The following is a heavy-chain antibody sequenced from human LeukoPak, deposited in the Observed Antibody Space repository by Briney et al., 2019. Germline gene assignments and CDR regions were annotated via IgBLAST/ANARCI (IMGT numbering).Heavy chain of an antibody. D-gene: IGHD6-19*01. V-gene: IGHV3-21*01. CDR3: AGLRYSSGHSADYYGMDV. J-gene: IGHJ6*02. CDR1: GFTFSSYS. CDR2: ISSSSSYI. Sequence: TGGSLRLSCAASGFTFSSYSMNWVRQAPGKGLEWVSSISSSSSYIYYADSVKGRFTISRDNAKNSLYLQMNSLRAEDTAVYYCAGLRYSSGHSADYYGMDVWGQGTTVTVSS.